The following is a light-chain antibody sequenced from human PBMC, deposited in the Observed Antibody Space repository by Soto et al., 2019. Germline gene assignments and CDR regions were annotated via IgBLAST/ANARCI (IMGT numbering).Light chain of an antibody. V-gene: IGKV1-39*01. CDR3: LQVSSFPRT. CDR2: AAS. J-gene: IGKJ1*01. CDR1: QSIRIY. Sequence: DIQMTQSPSSLSASVGDRVIITCRASQSIRIYLNWYQKKPGKAPQFLIQAASNLQSGVPSRFSGSGSGTEFILSINSLQPEDIATYYCLQVSSFPRTFGQGTKVDIK.